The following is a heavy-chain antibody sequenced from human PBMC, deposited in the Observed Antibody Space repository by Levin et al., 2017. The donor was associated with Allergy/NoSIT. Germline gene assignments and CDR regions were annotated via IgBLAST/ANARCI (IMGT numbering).Heavy chain of an antibody. J-gene: IGHJ6*02. CDR2: INYRGVT. CDR3: ARNRIIVSGGNDYYYGMDV. V-gene: IGHV4-61*01. D-gene: IGHD5/OR15-5a*01. CDR1: GGSVSSGTYY. Sequence: SQTLSLTCSDSGGSVSSGTYYWSWIRRPPGKELEWIGYINYRGVTKYNPSLQSRVTISVDTSKTEFSLKVTSVTAADTAVYYCARNRIIVSGGNDYYYGMDVWGQGTTVTVSS.